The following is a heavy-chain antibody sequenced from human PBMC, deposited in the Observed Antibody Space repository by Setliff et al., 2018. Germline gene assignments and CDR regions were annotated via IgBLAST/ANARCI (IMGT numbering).Heavy chain of an antibody. D-gene: IGHD6-13*01. CDR2: IYPDGTT. V-gene: IGHV4-4*08. Sequence: SETLSLTCIVSADSMNNNFWTWIRRPPGKGLEWIGYIYPDGTTNYNPSLKSRMTISLDMSKNQFSLTLRSVTAADTAMYYCARGINSVSWTPKYWDRGTLVTVSS. CDR1: ADSMNNNF. J-gene: IGHJ4*02. CDR3: ARGINSVSWTPKY.